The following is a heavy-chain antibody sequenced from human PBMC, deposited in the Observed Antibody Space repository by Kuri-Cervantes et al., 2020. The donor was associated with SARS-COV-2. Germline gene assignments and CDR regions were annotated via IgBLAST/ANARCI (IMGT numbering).Heavy chain of an antibody. CDR2: IYTSGST. CDR1: GYSISSGYY. D-gene: IGHD2-2*01. V-gene: IGHV4-38-2*02. Sequence: ESLKISCTVSGYSISSGYYWGWIRQPPGKGLEWIGRIYTSGSTNYNPSLKSRVTISVDTSKSQFSLKLSSVTAADTAVYYCARHYITRYFDLWGRGTLVTDSS. CDR3: ARHYITRYFDL. J-gene: IGHJ2*01.